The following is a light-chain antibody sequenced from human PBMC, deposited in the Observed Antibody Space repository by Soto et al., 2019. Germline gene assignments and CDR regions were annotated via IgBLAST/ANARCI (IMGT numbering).Light chain of an antibody. CDR2: DVN. CDR3: CSYAGSYLYV. CDR1: TSDVGGYNY. J-gene: IGLJ1*01. Sequence: QSALTQPRSVSGSLGQSVTISCTGTTSDVGGYNYVSWYQHHPGKAPKLIIYDVNNRPSGVPDRFSGSKSGNTASLTISGLRPEDEADYHCCSYAGSYLYVFGTGT. V-gene: IGLV2-11*01.